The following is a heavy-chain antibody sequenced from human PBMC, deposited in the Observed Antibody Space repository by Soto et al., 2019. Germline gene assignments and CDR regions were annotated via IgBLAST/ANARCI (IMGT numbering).Heavy chain of an antibody. J-gene: IGHJ5*02. D-gene: IGHD6-13*01. CDR1: GFTFSSYA. CDR2: ISYDGSNK. CDR3: ARANISSWYPDWFDP. V-gene: IGHV3-30-3*01. Sequence: RRLSCAASGFTFSSYAMHWVCQAPGKGLEWVAVISYDGSNKYYADSVKGRFTISRDNSKNTLYLQMNSLRAEDTAVYYCARANISSWYPDWFDPWGQGTLVTVSS.